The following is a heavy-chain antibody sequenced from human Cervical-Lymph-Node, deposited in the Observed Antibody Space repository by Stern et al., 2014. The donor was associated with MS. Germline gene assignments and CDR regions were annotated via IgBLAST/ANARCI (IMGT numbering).Heavy chain of an antibody. CDR3: ARFLYGYPLNFYYGMDV. Sequence: VHLVESGGGVVKPGGSLRLSCAPSGFTFSDYYIAWIRQASGKGLEWVSYISSGGSTKYYADSVKGRFTITRDNAKNSVDLQMNSLRAEDTAVYYCARFLYGYPLNFYYGMDVWGQGTTVTVSS. CDR1: GFTFSDYY. V-gene: IGHV3-11*01. D-gene: IGHD5-18*01. CDR2: ISSGGSTK. J-gene: IGHJ6*02.